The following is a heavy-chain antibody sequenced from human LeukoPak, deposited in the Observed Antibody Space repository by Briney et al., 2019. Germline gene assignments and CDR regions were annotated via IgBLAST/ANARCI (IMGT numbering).Heavy chain of an antibody. V-gene: IGHV1-18*04. CDR3: ARSYCSGGSCYSSDY. CDR2: STAYNGNT. Sequence: ASLKVSCMASGYNFTAYAISWVRHVPDQGLKGKASSTAYNGNTNSAQKLQGRVTMTTDTYTSTAYMELRSLRSDDTAVYYCARSYCSGGSCYSSDYWGQGTLVTVSS. D-gene: IGHD2-15*01. J-gene: IGHJ4*02. CDR1: GYNFTAYA.